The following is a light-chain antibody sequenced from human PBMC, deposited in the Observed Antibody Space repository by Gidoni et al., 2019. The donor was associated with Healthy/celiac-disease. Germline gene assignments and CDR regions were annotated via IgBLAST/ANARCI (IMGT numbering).Light chain of an antibody. V-gene: IGLV2-14*01. CDR1: SSDVGGYNY. CDR3: SSSTSSSTPGVV. J-gene: IGLJ2*01. Sequence: QSALTQPASVSGSPGQAITISSTGTSSDVGGYNYVSWSQQHPGKAPKLMISEVSNRPSGVSNRFSGSKSGNTASLTISGLQAEDEADYYCSSSTSSSTPGVVFGGGTKLTVL. CDR2: EVS.